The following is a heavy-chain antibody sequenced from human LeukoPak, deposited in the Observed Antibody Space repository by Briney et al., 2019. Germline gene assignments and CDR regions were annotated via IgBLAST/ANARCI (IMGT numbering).Heavy chain of an antibody. V-gene: IGHV4-30-2*01. CDR3: ARRTVTTLDY. J-gene: IGHJ4*02. CDR2: IYHSGRT. Sequence: SQTLSLTCAVSGGSISSGGYPWTWIRRPPGKGLKWIGYIYHSGRTYYNPSLKSRVTISVDRSKNQFSLKLSSVTAADTAVYYCARRTVTTLDYWGQGTLVTVSS. CDR1: GGSISSGGYP. D-gene: IGHD4-17*01.